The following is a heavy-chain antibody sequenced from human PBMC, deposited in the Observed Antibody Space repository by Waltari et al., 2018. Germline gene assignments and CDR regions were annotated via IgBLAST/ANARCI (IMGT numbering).Heavy chain of an antibody. CDR2: IYYSGST. CDR1: GGSISSYY. J-gene: IGHJ2*01. V-gene: IGHV4-59*01. D-gene: IGHD2-8*01. Sequence: QVQLQESGPGLVKPSETLSLTCTVSGGSISSYYWSWIRQPPGKGLEWIGYIYYSGSTNYNPSRKSRVTISVDTSKNQFSLKLSSVTAADTAVYYCARIRGYCTNGVCYDWYFDLWGRGTLVTVSS. CDR3: ARIRGYCTNGVCYDWYFDL.